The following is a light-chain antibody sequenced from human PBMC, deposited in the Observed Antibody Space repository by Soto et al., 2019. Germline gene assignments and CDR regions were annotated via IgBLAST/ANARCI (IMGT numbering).Light chain of an antibody. CDR3: CSYVGSYSYV. V-gene: IGLV2-11*01. CDR1: SSDVGGYNS. J-gene: IGLJ1*01. Sequence: QSALTQPRSVSGSPGQSVTVSCIGTSSDVGGYNSVSWYQEPPGKAPKLMIYDVIKRPSGVPDRFSGSKSGNTASLTISGLLAEDEAYYYCCSYVGSYSYVFGTGTKVTVL. CDR2: DVI.